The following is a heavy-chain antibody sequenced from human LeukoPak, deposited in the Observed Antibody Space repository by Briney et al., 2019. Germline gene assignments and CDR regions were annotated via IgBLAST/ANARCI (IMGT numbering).Heavy chain of an antibody. CDR3: ATDTHPVNIAAAGTWS. D-gene: IGHD6-13*01. V-gene: IGHV1-69-2*01. CDR2: VDPEDGET. Sequence: ASVKVSCKASGYTFTDYYMHWVQQAPGKGLEWMGRVDPEDGETIYAEKFQGRVTITADTSTDTAYMELSSLRSEDTAVYYCATDTHPVNIAAAGTWSWGQGTLVTVSS. CDR1: GYTFTDYY. J-gene: IGHJ4*02.